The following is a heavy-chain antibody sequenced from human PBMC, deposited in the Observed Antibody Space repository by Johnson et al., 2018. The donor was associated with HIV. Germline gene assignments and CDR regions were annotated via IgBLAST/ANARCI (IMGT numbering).Heavy chain of an antibody. V-gene: IGHV3-9*01. CDR1: GFTFDDYA. D-gene: IGHD1-1*01. Sequence: QLVESGGGLVQPGRSLRLSCAASGFTFDDYAMHWVRQAPGKGLEWVSGISWNSGSIGYADSVKGRFTISRDNAKNSLYLQMNSLRAEDTALYYCAKANWIGDAFDICGQGTMVTVSS. CDR2: ISWNSGSI. CDR3: AKANWIGDAFDI. J-gene: IGHJ3*02.